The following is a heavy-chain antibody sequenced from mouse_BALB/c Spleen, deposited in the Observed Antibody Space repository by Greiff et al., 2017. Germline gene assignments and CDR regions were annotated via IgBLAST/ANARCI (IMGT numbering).Heavy chain of an antibody. Sequence: EVMLVESGGGLVKPGGSLKLSCAASGFTFSSYAMSWVRQTPEKRLEWVASISSGGSTYYPDSVKGRFTISRDNARNILYLQMSSLRAEDTDRYYCARGPSQFAYWGQGTLVTVSA. V-gene: IGHV5-6-5*01. CDR2: ISSGGST. CDR3: ARGPSQFAY. CDR1: GFTFSSYA. J-gene: IGHJ3*01.